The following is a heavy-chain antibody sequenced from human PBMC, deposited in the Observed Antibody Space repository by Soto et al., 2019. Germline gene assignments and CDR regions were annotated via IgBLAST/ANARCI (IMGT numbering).Heavy chain of an antibody. CDR2: IIPIFGAA. J-gene: IGHJ4*02. V-gene: IGHV1-69*13. D-gene: IGHD2-15*01. CDR1: GGTFSSYA. CDR3: ARDRGYCSGGSCYHFDY. Sequence: ASVKVSCKASGGTFSSYAISWVRQAPGQGLEWMGGIIPIFGAANYAQKFQGRVTITADESTSTAYMELSSLRSEDTAVYYCARDRGYCSGGSCYHFDYWGQGTLVSVSS.